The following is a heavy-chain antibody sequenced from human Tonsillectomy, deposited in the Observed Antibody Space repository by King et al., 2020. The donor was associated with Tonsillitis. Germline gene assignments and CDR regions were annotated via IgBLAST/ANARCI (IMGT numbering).Heavy chain of an antibody. D-gene: IGHD1-26*01. V-gene: IGHV3-30*18. CDR2: ISYDGSNE. CDR1: GFTFNTYA. Sequence: VQLVESGGGVVQPGTSLRLSCAASGFTFNTYAMHWVRQAPGKGLEWVAVISYDGSNEYYGDSVKGRFTISRDNSRSTLYLQMHSLRAEDTAVYYCAKALASRLVGAIYAFDIWGQGTMVTVSS. CDR3: AKALASRLVGAIYAFDI. J-gene: IGHJ3*02.